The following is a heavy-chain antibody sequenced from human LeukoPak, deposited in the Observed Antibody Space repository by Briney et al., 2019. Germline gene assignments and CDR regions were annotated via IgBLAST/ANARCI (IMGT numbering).Heavy chain of an antibody. CDR1: GFTFSDYY. D-gene: IGHD2-2*01. CDR3: ARVAVVVPAATDDYYYYMDV. V-gene: IGHV3-11*04. J-gene: IGHJ6*03. Sequence: GGSLRLSCAASGFTFSDYYMSWIRQAPGKGLEGVSYISSSGSTIYYADSVKGRFTISRDNAKNLLYLQMNSLRAEDTAVYYCARVAVVVPAATDDYYYYMDVWGKGTTVTVSS. CDR2: ISSSGSTI.